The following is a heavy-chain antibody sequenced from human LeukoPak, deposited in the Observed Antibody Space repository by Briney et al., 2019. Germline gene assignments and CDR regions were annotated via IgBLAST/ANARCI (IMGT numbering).Heavy chain of an antibody. J-gene: IGHJ5*02. Sequence: ASVTVSCTASGYTFTGYYLHLVRHAPGLGIEWMGLIGPRDGDTNYAQKFQGRVTMTRDTSISTVYMELSGLTSDDTAVYYCSRDGWFGDLQYTHRNWFDPWGQGTLVTVSS. CDR1: GYTFTGYY. CDR2: IGPRDGDT. D-gene: IGHD3-10*01. V-gene: IGHV1-2*02. CDR3: SRDGWFGDLQYTHRNWFDP.